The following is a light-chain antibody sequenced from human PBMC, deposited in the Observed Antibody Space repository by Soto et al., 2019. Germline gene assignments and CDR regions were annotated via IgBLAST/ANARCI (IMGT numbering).Light chain of an antibody. CDR2: KVS. J-gene: IGKJ2*01. CDR3: MQGTNWQYT. Sequence: DVVMTQSPLSLPVTLGQPASISCRSSQSLVYVNGDTYLDWFQHRPGQSPRRLIYKVSNRDSGVPDRFSGSGSAPDLTLKISRVEAGDVGVYYCMQGTNWQYTFGKGTKVDI. V-gene: IGKV2-30*01. CDR1: QSLVYVNGDTY.